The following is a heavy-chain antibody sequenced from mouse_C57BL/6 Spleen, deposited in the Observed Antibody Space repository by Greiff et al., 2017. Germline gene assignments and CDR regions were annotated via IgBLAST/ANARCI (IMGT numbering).Heavy chain of an antibody. J-gene: IGHJ2*01. D-gene: IGHD1-1*01. V-gene: IGHV5-17*01. CDR1: GFTFSDYG. CDR3: ARNYGSSQPYYFDY. CDR2: ISSCSSTI. Sequence: EVLLVESGGGLVKPGGSLKLSCAASGFTFSDYGMHWVRQAPEKGLEWVAYISSCSSTIYYTDTVKGRFTISRDNAKNTPSLQVTRLRSEDTAMYYCARNYGSSQPYYFDYWGQGTTLTVSS.